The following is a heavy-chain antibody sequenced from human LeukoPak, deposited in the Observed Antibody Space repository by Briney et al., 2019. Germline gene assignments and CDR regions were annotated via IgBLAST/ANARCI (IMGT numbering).Heavy chain of an antibody. CDR2: ISSSGSTI. CDR3: AGLVEAGGFDY. Sequence: GGSLRLSCAASGFTFSSFEMNWVRHAPGKGLEWVSYISSSGSTIYYADSVKGRFTISRDNAKNSLYLQMNRLRAEDTAVYYCAGLVEAGGFDYWGQGTLVTVSS. CDR1: GFTFSSFE. J-gene: IGHJ4*02. D-gene: IGHD1-26*01. V-gene: IGHV3-48*03.